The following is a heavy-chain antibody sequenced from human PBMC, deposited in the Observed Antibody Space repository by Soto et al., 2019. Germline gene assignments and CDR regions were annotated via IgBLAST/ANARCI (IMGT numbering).Heavy chain of an antibody. V-gene: IGHV1-69*16. Sequence: LVQSGAEVKQPGSSVKVSCTASGGTLTTSTLTWVRQAPAQGLEWMGGIIPILGKESYAQKLQGRVTITADESTSTAYMELTSLKSEDTAVYYCASANRGYSYGFDSWGQGTLVTVSS. CDR1: GGTLTTST. CDR3: ASANRGYSYGFDS. CDR2: IIPILGKE. J-gene: IGHJ4*02. D-gene: IGHD5-18*01.